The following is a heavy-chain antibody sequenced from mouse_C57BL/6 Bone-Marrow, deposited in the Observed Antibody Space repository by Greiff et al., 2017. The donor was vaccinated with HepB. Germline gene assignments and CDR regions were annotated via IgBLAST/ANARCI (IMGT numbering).Heavy chain of an antibody. CDR1: GYTFTDYY. V-gene: IGHV1-76*01. D-gene: IGHD1-1*01. CDR2: IYPGSGNT. CDR3: ARPYYGSSCSYWYFDV. Sequence: QVQLQQSGAELVRPGASVKLSCKASGYTFTDYYINWVKQRPGQGLEWIARIYPGSGNTYYNEKFKGKATLTAEKSSSTAYMQLSSLTSEDSAVYYCARPYYGSSCSYWYFDVWGTGTTVTVSS. J-gene: IGHJ1*03.